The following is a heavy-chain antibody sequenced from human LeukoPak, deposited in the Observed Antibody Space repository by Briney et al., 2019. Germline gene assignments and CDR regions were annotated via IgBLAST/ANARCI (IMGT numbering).Heavy chain of an antibody. CDR1: GLTFSSYA. CDR3: AKDSRPAAPMDYFDY. CDR2: ISGSGGST. D-gene: IGHD2-2*01. V-gene: IGHV3-23*01. J-gene: IGHJ4*02. Sequence: AGGSLRLSCAASGLTFSSYAMSWVRQAPGKGLVWASAISGSGGSTYYADSVKGRFTISRDNSKNTLYLQMNSLRAEDTAVYYCAKDSRPAAPMDYFDYWGQGTLVTVSS.